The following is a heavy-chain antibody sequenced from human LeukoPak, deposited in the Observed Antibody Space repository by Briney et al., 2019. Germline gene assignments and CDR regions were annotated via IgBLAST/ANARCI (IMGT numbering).Heavy chain of an antibody. CDR3: ARLSTTNGPLTGTLALYPAKKYYFDY. CDR1: GYSFTSYW. J-gene: IGHJ4*02. Sequence: GESLKISCKGSGYSFTSYWIGWVRQMPGKGLEWMGIIYPGDSDTRYSPPFQGQVTISADKSISTAYLQWSSLKASDTAMYYCARLSTTNGPLTGTLALYPAKKYYFDYWGQGTLVTVSS. D-gene: IGHD1-7*01. V-gene: IGHV5-51*01. CDR2: IYPGDSDT.